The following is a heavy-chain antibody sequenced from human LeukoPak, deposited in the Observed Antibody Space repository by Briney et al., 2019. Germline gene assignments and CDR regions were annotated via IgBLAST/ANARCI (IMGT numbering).Heavy chain of an antibody. J-gene: IGHJ6*02. CDR3: AMGWYYYYYGMDV. CDR1: GGTFSSYA. Sequence: APVKVSCKASGGTFSSYAISWVRQAPGQGLEWMGGIIPIFGTANYAQKFQGRVTITADESTSTAYMELSSLRSEDTAVYYCAMGWYYYYYGMDVWGQGTTVTVSS. CDR2: IIPIFGTA. V-gene: IGHV1-69*13. D-gene: IGHD6-19*01.